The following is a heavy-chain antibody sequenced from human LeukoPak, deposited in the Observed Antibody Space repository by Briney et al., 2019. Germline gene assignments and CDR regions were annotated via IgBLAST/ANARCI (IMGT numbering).Heavy chain of an antibody. CDR3: AHTLYYYDSSGYYYGRAFDI. CDR1: GFSLSTSGVG. J-gene: IGHJ3*02. V-gene: IGHV2-5*02. D-gene: IGHD3-22*01. CDR2: IYWDDDK. Sequence: SGPTLVNPTQTLTLTYTFSGFSLSTSGVGVGWIRQPPGKALEWLALIYWDDDKRYSPSLKSRLTITKDTSKNQVVLTMTNMDPVDTATYYCAHTLYYYDSSGYYYGRAFDIWGQGTMVTVSS.